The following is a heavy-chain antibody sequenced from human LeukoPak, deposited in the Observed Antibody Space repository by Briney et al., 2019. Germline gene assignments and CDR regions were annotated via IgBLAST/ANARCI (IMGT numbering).Heavy chain of an antibody. J-gene: IGHJ5*02. Sequence: GGSLRLSCAASGFTFSSNYMSWVRQAPGKGLEWVSVIYSGGSTYYADSVKGRFTISIDNSKNTLYLQMNSLRAEDTAVYYCARNGDYYDSSGYFGSFDPWGQGTLVTVSS. D-gene: IGHD3-22*01. CDR2: IYSGGST. CDR1: GFTFSSNY. V-gene: IGHV3-66*01. CDR3: ARNGDYYDSSGYFGSFDP.